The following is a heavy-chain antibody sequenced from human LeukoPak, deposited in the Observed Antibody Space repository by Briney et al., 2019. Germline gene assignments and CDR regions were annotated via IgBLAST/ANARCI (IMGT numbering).Heavy chain of an antibody. CDR3: ARDGGSGFDS. V-gene: IGHV4-38-2*02. J-gene: IGHJ4*02. Sequence: SETLSLTCTVSGYSISSGYYWGWIRQPPGKGLEWIGSIYHSGNTYYNPSLKSRVTISVDTSKNQFSLRLSSVTVADTAVYYCARDGGSGFDSWGQGTLVTVSS. D-gene: IGHD2-15*01. CDR2: IYHSGNT. CDR1: GYSISSGYY.